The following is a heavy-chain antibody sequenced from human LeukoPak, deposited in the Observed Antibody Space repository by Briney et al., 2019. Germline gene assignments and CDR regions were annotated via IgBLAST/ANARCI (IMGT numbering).Heavy chain of an antibody. CDR1: GGSISSYY. CDR3: ARIPAAMDSWFDP. CDR2: INYSGST. J-gene: IGHJ5*02. V-gene: IGHV4-59*01. Sequence: WETLSLTCTVSGGSISSYYWSWIRQPPGKGLEWIGYINYSGSTNYNPSLKSRVTISVDTSKNQFSLKLSSVTAADTAVYYCARIPAAMDSWFDPWGQGTLVTVAS. D-gene: IGHD2-2*01.